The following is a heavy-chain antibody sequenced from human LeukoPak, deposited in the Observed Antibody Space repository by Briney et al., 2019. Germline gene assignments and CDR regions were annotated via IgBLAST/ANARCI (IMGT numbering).Heavy chain of an antibody. CDR1: GGSISSSSYY. CDR2: IYYSGST. CDR3: ARRVSWYYYYMDV. V-gene: IGHV4-39*01. J-gene: IGHJ6*03. Sequence: PSETLSLTCTVSGGSISSSSYYWGWIRQPPGKGREWIGSIYYSGSTYYNPSLKSRVTISVDTSKNQFSLKLSSVTAADTAVYYCARRVSWYYYYMDVWGKGTTVTVSS. D-gene: IGHD2-15*01.